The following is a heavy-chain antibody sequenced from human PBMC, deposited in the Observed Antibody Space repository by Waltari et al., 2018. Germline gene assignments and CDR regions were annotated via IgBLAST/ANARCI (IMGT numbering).Heavy chain of an antibody. V-gene: IGHV3-73*01. D-gene: IGHD6-19*01. Sequence: EVQVVESGGGLVQPGGSLKLSCATSGFSLRGPSIHWVRQTSGKGLEWVGRIRREPYNYATAYSASVKGRFTISRDDSKNTAFLQMNSLMTEDTAVYYCSGGEVTGTDFWGQGTLVTVSS. J-gene: IGHJ4*02. CDR3: SGGEVTGTDF. CDR1: GFSLRGPS. CDR2: IRREPYNYAT.